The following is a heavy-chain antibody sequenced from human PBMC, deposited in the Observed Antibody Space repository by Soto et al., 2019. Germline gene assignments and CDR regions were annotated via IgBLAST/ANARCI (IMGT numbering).Heavy chain of an antibody. CDR3: ARGGSGRYDY. D-gene: IGHD1-26*01. J-gene: IGHJ4*02. CDR1: GFTVSGNY. Sequence: EVQLVESGGGLVQPGGSLRLSCAASGFTVSGNYMSWVRQAPGKELEWVSVMYIDGSTYYAESVKGRFTISRHNSKNTLYLQTNSLRGDDTAVYYCARGGSGRYDYWGQGTMVTVSS. V-gene: IGHV3-53*04. CDR2: MYIDGST.